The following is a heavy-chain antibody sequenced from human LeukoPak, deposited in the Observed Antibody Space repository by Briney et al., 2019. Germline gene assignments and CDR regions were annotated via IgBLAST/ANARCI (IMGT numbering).Heavy chain of an antibody. J-gene: IGHJ4*02. V-gene: IGHV4-59*01. Sequence: KSSETLSLTCTVSGGSISSYYWSWLRQPPGKGPEWIGYIYYSGSTNYNPSLKSRVTISVDTSKNQFSLKLSSVTAADTAVYYCARVGDGYNSWGQGTLVTVSS. CDR1: GGSISSYY. CDR3: ARVGDGYNS. D-gene: IGHD5-24*01. CDR2: IYYSGST.